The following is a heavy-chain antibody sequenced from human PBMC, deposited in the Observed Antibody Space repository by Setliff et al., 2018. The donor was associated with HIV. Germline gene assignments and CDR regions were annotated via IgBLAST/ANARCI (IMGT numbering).Heavy chain of an antibody. CDR1: GYSLTTYA. D-gene: IGHD3-22*01. J-gene: IGHJ4*02. V-gene: IGHV1-18*01. CDR3: ARRVSYASSGYPLGY. CDR2: ISAYNGNT. Sequence: ASVKVSCKASGYSLTTYAISWVRQAPGQGLEWMGWISAYNGNTLYAQKFQGRVTMTSDTSTNTVYMDLSSLRSDDTALYFCARRVSYASSGYPLGYWGQGTQVTVSS.